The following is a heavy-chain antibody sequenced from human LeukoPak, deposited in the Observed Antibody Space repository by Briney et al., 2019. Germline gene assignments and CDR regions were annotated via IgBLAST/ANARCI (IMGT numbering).Heavy chain of an antibody. CDR1: GYSFTSYW. Sequence: GEFLKISCKGSGYSFTSYWIGWVRQMPGKGLEWMGIIYPGDADTRYSPSFQGQVTISVDKSINTAYLQWSSLKASDTAMYYCARHVTAMVTYFDYWGQGTLVTVSS. CDR3: ARHVTAMVTYFDY. J-gene: IGHJ4*02. V-gene: IGHV5-51*01. D-gene: IGHD5-18*01. CDR2: IYPGDADT.